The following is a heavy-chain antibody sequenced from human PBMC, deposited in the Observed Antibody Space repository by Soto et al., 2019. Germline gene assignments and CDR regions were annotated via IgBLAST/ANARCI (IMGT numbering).Heavy chain of an antibody. D-gene: IGHD3-22*01. CDR2: ISSSGSTI. V-gene: IGHV3-11*01. Sequence: PGGSLRLSCAAPGFTFSDYYMSWIRQAPGKGLEWVSYISSSGSTIYYADSVKGRFTISRDNAKNSLYLQMNSLRAEDTAVYYCARDTPYDSSGYYSDWGQGTLVTVSS. CDR3: ARDTPYDSSGYYSD. J-gene: IGHJ4*02. CDR1: GFTFSDYY.